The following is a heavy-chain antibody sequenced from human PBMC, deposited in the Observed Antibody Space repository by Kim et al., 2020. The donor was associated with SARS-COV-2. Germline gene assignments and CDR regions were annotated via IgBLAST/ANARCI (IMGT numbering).Heavy chain of an antibody. Sequence: GGSLRLSCAASGFTFDDYAMHWVRQAPGKGLEWVSGISWNSGSIGYADSVKGRFTISRDNAKNSLYLQMNSLRAVDTALYYCAKDVAAAGVIDYWGQGTLVTVSS. J-gene: IGHJ4*02. V-gene: IGHV3-9*01. D-gene: IGHD6-13*01. CDR2: ISWNSGSI. CDR1: GFTFDDYA. CDR3: AKDVAAAGVIDY.